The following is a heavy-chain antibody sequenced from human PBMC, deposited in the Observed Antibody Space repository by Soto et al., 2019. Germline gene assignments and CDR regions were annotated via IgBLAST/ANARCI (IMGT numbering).Heavy chain of an antibody. D-gene: IGHD2-15*01. Sequence: ASVKVSCKVSGYTLTELSMHWVRQAPGKGLEWMGGFDPEDGETIYAQKFQGRVTMTEDTSTDTAFMELRSLRSDDTAVYYCARDCSGATCSFNYWGQGTLVTVSS. CDR3: ARDCSGATCSFNY. V-gene: IGHV1-24*01. CDR2: FDPEDGET. J-gene: IGHJ4*02. CDR1: GYTLTELS.